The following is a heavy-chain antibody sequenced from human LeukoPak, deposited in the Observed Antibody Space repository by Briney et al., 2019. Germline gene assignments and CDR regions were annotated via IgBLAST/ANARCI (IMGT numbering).Heavy chain of an antibody. D-gene: IGHD6-19*01. CDR3: ATIAVAGNYYYYGMDV. Sequence: PGGSLRLSCAASGFTFSSYAMSWVRQAPGKGLEWVSAISGSGGSTYYADSVKGRFTISRDNSKNTLYLQMNSLRAEDTAVYYCATIAVAGNYYYYGMDVWGQGTTVTVSS. CDR1: GFTFSSYA. J-gene: IGHJ6*02. V-gene: IGHV3-23*01. CDR2: ISGSGGST.